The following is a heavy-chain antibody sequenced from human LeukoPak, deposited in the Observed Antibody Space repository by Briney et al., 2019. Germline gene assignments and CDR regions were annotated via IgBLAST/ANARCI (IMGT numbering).Heavy chain of an antibody. D-gene: IGHD6-13*01. V-gene: IGHV3-15*01. Sequence: GGSLRPSCAASGFTFSNAWMTWVRQAIGKGPEWLGRIRGKADGETTDYAAPVKGRFTISRDDSKNILYLQMNSLTTEDTAVYYCILAAAGPAYWGQGALVTVSS. CDR2: IRGKADGETT. CDR3: ILAAAGPAY. CDR1: GFTFSNAW. J-gene: IGHJ4*02.